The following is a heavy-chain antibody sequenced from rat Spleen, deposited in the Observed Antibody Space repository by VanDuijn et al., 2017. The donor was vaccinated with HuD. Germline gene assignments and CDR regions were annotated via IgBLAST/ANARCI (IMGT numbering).Heavy chain of an antibody. Sequence: EVQLVESGGGLVQPGRSLKLSCLASGFTFSNYGMNWIRQAPGKGLEWVASISSSSSYIYYADTVKGRFTISRENAKNTLYLQMDSLRSEDTATYYCARHNYYSGYYFDYWGQGVMVTVSS. CDR3: ARHNYYSGYYFDY. D-gene: IGHD1-1*01. CDR1: GFTFSNYG. J-gene: IGHJ2*01. V-gene: IGHV5-34*01. CDR2: ISSSSSYI.